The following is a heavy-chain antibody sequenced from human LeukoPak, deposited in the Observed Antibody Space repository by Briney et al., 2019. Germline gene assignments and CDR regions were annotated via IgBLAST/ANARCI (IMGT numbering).Heavy chain of an antibody. CDR2: VSGSGGVT. CDR1: GFTFSKYA. V-gene: IGHV3-23*01. D-gene: IGHD6-6*01. CDR3: ATFLAVIAARDSLYFQH. Sequence: PGGSLRLSCAASGFTFSKYAMSWVRQAPGKGLEWVSGVSGSGGVTYYADSVKGRFTISRDNSKNTLHLQMNSLRAEDTAVYYCATFLAVIAARDSLYFQHWGQGTLVSVSS. J-gene: IGHJ1*01.